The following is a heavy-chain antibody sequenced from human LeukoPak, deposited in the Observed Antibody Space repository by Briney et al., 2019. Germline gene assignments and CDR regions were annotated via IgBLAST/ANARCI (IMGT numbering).Heavy chain of an antibody. V-gene: IGHV1-2*02. CDR2: INPNSGGT. Sequence: ASVNVSCKASGYTFTGYYMHWVRQAPGQGLKWMGWINPNSGGTNYAQKFQGRVTMTRDTSISTAYMELSRLRSDDTAVYYCARGKTRIQLWLLVYWGQETLVTVSS. J-gene: IGHJ4*02. D-gene: IGHD5-18*01. CDR3: ARGKTRIQLWLLVY. CDR1: GYTFTGYY.